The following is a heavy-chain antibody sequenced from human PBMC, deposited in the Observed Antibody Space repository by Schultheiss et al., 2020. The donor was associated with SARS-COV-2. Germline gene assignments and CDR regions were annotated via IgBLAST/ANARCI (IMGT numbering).Heavy chain of an antibody. J-gene: IGHJ6*02. CDR1: GFSLSTSGVG. D-gene: IGHD6-13*01. Sequence: SGPTLVKPTQTLTLTCTFSGFSLSTSGVGVGWIRQPPGKALEWLALIYWNDDKRYSPSLKSRLTITKDTSKSQVVLTMTNMDPVDTATYYCARISFDSSSYYYGMDVWGQGTTVTVSS. V-gene: IGHV2-5*01. CDR2: IYWNDDK. CDR3: ARISFDSSSYYYGMDV.